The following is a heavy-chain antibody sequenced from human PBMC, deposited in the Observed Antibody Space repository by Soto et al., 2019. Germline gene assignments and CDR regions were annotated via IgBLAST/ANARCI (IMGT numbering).Heavy chain of an antibody. Sequence: PSETLSLTCPVSGDSINSADYYWSWLRQPPGKGLEWIGHIYYSRSVYYNPCLGRRATMTIDTSRNQFSLNLMSVTAADTAVYYCARVVPFYGSSGYSFYYLDYWGQGALITVSA. CDR3: ARVVPFYGSSGYSFYYLDY. CDR2: IYYSRSV. D-gene: IGHD3-22*01. J-gene: IGHJ4*02. CDR1: GDSINSADYY. V-gene: IGHV4-30-4*01.